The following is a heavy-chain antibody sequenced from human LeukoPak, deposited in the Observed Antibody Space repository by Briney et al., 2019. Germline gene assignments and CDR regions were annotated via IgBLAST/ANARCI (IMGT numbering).Heavy chain of an antibody. CDR3: ARAAAAGRRFDY. Sequence: ASVKVSCKASGYTFTSYGISWVRQAPGQGLEWMGWISAYNGNTNYAQKFQGRVTMTRDTSTGTVYMELSSLRSDDTAVYYCARAAAAGRRFDYWGQGTLVTVSS. CDR2: ISAYNGNT. CDR1: GYTFTSYG. D-gene: IGHD6-13*01. J-gene: IGHJ4*02. V-gene: IGHV1-18*01.